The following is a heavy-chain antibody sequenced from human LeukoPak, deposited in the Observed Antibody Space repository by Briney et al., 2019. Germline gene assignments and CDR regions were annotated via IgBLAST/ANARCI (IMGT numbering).Heavy chain of an antibody. V-gene: IGHV4-39*01. CDR1: GVSISSNNSY. CDR2: IYYSGNT. D-gene: IGHD3/OR15-3a*01. J-gene: IGHJ4*02. Sequence: SETLSLTCTVSGVSISSNNSYWGWIRQPPGKGLEWIGSIYYSGNTYYNASLKSQVSISIDTSKNQFSLKLTSVTAADTAVYYCARQTGSGLFILPGGQGTLVTVSS. CDR3: ARQTGSGLFILP.